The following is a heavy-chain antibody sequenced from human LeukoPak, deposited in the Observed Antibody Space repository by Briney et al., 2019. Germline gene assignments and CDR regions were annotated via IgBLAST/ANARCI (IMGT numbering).Heavy chain of an antibody. Sequence: GASVKVSCKVSGDTLTELSMHWVRQVPGQGLEWMGWISADSGNTNYVQKLQDRVTMTTDISTSTAYMELRSLRSDDTAVYYCARGITIFGVVPVGYWGQGTLVTVSS. V-gene: IGHV1-18*01. CDR1: GDTLTELS. D-gene: IGHD3-3*01. CDR2: ISADSGNT. J-gene: IGHJ4*02. CDR3: ARGITIFGVVPVGY.